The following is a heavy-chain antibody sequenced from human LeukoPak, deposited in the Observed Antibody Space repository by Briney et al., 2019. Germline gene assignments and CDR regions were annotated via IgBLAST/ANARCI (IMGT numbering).Heavy chain of an antibody. D-gene: IGHD6-13*01. V-gene: IGHV1-69*05. CDR2: IIPIFGTV. CDR3: MRGCTSSIWYSWFDP. CDR1: GGTFSRYA. Sequence: EASVKVSCKASGGTFSRYAISWVRQAPGQGLEWMGGIIPIFGTVHYAQKFQGRVTITTDESTSTAYMELSSLTSEDTAFFYCMRGCTSSIWYSWFDPWGQGTLVTVSS. J-gene: IGHJ5*02.